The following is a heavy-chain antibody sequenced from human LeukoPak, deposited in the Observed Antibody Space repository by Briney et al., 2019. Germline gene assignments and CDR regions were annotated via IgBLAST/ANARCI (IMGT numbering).Heavy chain of an antibody. Sequence: ASVKVSCKASGYTFSSYGISWVRQAPGQGLEWMGWISAYNGETKYAQNLQGRVTMTTDTSTSTGYMELRSPRSDDTAVYYCARIADYSLNWYFDYWGQGTLVTVSS. CDR2: ISAYNGET. CDR3: ARIADYSLNWYFDY. V-gene: IGHV1-18*01. CDR1: GYTFSSYG. J-gene: IGHJ4*02. D-gene: IGHD4-11*01.